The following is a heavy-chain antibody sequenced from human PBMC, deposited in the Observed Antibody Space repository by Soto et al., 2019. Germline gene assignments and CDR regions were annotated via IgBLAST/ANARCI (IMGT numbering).Heavy chain of an antibody. CDR1: GYTFTNFV. V-gene: IGHV1-18*01. J-gene: IGHJ5*02. CDR2: ISAYTDTP. Sequence: ASVKVSCKASGYTFTNFVVNRVRRGPGQGLEWMGWISAYTDTPNYAHKFQGRVTMTIDTSTSTAYMDLRSLTSDDTAVYYCARVIPGVEARFDPWGQAILVTASS. CDR3: ARVIPGVEARFDP. D-gene: IGHD2-2*01.